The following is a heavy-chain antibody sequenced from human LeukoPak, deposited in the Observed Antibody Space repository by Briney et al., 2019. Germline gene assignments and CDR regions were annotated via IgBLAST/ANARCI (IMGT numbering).Heavy chain of an antibody. Sequence: PLASVKVSCKASGYTFTSYYMHWVRQAPGQGLEWMGIINPSGGSTSYAQKLQGRVTMTTDTSTSTAYMELRSLRSDDTAVYYCAKGGVGFDYWGQGTLVTVSS. CDR3: AKGGVGFDY. V-gene: IGHV1-46*01. CDR2: INPSGGST. CDR1: GYTFTSYY. J-gene: IGHJ4*02. D-gene: IGHD3-16*01.